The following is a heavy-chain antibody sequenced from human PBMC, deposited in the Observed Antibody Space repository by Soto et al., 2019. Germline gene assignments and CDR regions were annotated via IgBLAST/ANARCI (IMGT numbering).Heavy chain of an antibody. CDR3: ARGSGYSGYDGGQLVRGYYFDY. V-gene: IGHV4-59*01. Sequence: LSLTCTVSGGSISSYYWSWIRQPPGKGLEWIGYIYYSGSTNYNPSLKSRVTISVDTSKNQFSLKLSSVTAADTAVYYCARGSGYSGYDGGQLVRGYYFDYWGQGTLVTVAS. D-gene: IGHD5-12*01. CDR2: IYYSGST. CDR1: GGSISSYY. J-gene: IGHJ4*02.